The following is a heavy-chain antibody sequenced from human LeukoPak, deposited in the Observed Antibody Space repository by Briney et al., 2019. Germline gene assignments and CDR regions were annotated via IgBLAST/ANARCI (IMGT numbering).Heavy chain of an antibody. CDR2: ISSNGGST. V-gene: IGHV3-64*01. CDR3: ARAYSSGWYGAAFDI. J-gene: IGHJ3*02. D-gene: IGHD6-19*01. CDR1: GFTFSSYA. Sequence: GGSLRLSCAASGFTFSSYAVHWVRQAPGKGLEYVSAISSNGGSTYYANSVKGRFTISRDNSKNTLYLQMGSLRAEDMAVYYCARAYSSGWYGAAFDIWGQGTMVTVSS.